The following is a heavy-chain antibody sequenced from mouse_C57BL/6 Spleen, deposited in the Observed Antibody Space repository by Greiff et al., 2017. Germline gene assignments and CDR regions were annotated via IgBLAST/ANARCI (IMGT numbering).Heavy chain of an antibody. Sequence: QVQLQQPGTELVKPGASVKLSCKASGYTFTSYWMHWVKQRPGQGLEWIGNINPSNGGTNYNEKFKSKATLTVDKSSSTAYMQLSSLTSEDSAVYYCARYDYDGRSYVRWFAYWGQGTLVTVSA. J-gene: IGHJ3*01. CDR1: GYTFTSYW. V-gene: IGHV1-53*01. CDR3: ARYDYDGRSYVRWFAY. CDR2: INPSNGGT. D-gene: IGHD1-1*01.